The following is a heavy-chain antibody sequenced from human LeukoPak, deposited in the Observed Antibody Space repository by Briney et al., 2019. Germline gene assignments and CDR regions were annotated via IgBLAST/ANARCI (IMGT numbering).Heavy chain of an antibody. D-gene: IGHD1-26*01. CDR1: CGSISSNGYY. Sequence: SETLSLTCTVSCGSISSNGYYWGWIRQPPGKGLEWIGSFYYTGSTFYSPSLKSRVTISVDTSKNQFSLKLSSVTAADTAVYYCARRSGTYHAFDIWGQGTMVTVSS. J-gene: IGHJ3*02. CDR2: FYYTGST. V-gene: IGHV4-39*01. CDR3: ARRSGTYHAFDI.